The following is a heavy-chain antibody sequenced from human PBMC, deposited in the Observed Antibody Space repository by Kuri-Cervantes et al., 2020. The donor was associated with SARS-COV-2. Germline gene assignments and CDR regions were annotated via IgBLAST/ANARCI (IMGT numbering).Heavy chain of an antibody. CDR3: ATGYSSRGGFDP. Sequence: SETLSLTCTVSGGSIGRRNYYWGWIRQPPGTGLEWIGNIYYSGNTYYNPSLRSRVTISEDTSKNQFSLKLSSVTAADTAVYYCATGYSSRGGFDPWGQGTLVTVSS. J-gene: IGHJ5*02. CDR2: IYYSGNT. V-gene: IGHV4-39*01. CDR1: GGSIGRRNYY. D-gene: IGHD6-13*01.